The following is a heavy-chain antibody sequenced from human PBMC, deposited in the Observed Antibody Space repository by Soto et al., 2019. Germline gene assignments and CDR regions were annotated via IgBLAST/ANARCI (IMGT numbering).Heavy chain of an antibody. J-gene: IGHJ6*01. CDR3: AREDDAAGMDV. D-gene: IGHD1-1*01. CDR2: IYHSGSS. V-gene: IGHV4-38-2*02. CDR1: ASSISLYY. Sequence: QVHLQESGPGLVKPSETVSLTCTIGASSISLYYWGWVRQPPGKGLEWIGSIYHSGSSYYNPSLKSRVSLSLETSRGQLSLNLTSVTAADTAVYYCAREDDAAGMDVW.